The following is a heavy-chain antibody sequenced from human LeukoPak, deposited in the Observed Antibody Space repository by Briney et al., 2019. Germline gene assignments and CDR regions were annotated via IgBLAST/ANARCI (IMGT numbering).Heavy chain of an antibody. CDR1: GFTFSSYG. CDR3: ARAAPTRTLIGSGADY. D-gene: IGHD3-22*01. CDR2: ISSSSSYI. V-gene: IGHV3-21*01. J-gene: IGHJ4*02. Sequence: PGGSLRLSCAASGFTFSSYGMSWVRQAPGKGLEWVSSISSSSSYIYYADSVKGRFTISRDNAKNSLYLQMNSLRAEDTAVYYCARAAPTRTLIGSGADYWGQGTLVTVSS.